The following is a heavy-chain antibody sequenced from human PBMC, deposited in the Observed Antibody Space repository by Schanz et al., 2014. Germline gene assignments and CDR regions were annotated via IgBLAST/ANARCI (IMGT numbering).Heavy chain of an antibody. D-gene: IGHD2-21*02. CDR3: ARPSDSSWYMDV. CDR1: GFTFSSYT. J-gene: IGHJ6*03. Sequence: EVQLLESGGGLVRPGGSLRLSCAASGFTFSSYTMNWVRQAPGKGLEWVSSISSGGRNISYADSLKGRFTISRDNAKNSLYLQMNSLRAEDTAVYYCARPSDSSWYMDVWGKGTTVTVSS. CDR2: ISSGGRNI. V-gene: IGHV3-48*04.